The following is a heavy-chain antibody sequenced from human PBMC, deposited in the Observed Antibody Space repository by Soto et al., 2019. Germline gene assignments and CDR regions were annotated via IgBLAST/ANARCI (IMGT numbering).Heavy chain of an antibody. CDR3: AKGSDYDFWSAFDV. Sequence: GGSLRLSCAASGFTFSSYAMSWVRQAPGKGLEWVSAISGSGGSTYYADSVKGRFTISRDNSKNTLYLQMNSLGAEDTAVYYCAKGSDYDFWSAFDVWGQGTLVTVSS. D-gene: IGHD3-3*01. CDR2: ISGSGGST. CDR1: GFTFSSYA. J-gene: IGHJ4*02. V-gene: IGHV3-23*01.